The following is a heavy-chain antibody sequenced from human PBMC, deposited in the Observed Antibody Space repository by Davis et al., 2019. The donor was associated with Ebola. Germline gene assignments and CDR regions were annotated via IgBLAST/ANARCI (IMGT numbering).Heavy chain of an antibody. Sequence: AASVKVSCKASGYTFTSYGISWVRQAPGQGLEWMGWISAYNGNTNYAQKLQDRVTMTTDTSTSTAYMELRSLRSDDTAVYYCARGITMIVVESWFDPWGQGTLVTVSS. CDR2: ISAYNGNT. CDR3: ARGITMIVVESWFDP. D-gene: IGHD3-22*01. J-gene: IGHJ5*02. CDR1: GYTFTSYG. V-gene: IGHV1-18*04.